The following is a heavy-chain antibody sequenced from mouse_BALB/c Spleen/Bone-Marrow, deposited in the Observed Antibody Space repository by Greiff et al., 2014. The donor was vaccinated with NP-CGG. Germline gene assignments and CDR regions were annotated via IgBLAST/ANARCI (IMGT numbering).Heavy chain of an antibody. CDR3: ARDYSGYFDF. J-gene: IGHJ2*01. D-gene: IGHD5-1*01. Sequence: EVKLQESGGGLVQPGGSLRLSCTTSGFTFTDYFMTWVRQPPGKALEWLGFIRNNANGYTTEYNPSVKGRFTISRDTSQGILYLQMNTLRAEDSAIYFCARDYSGYFDFWGQGTTLTVSS. V-gene: IGHV7-3*02. CDR2: IRNNANGYTT. CDR1: GFTFTDYF.